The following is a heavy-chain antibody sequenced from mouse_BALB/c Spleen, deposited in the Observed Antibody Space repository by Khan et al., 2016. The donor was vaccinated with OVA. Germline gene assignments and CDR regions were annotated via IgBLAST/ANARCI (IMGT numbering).Heavy chain of an antibody. Sequence: QVQLKEFGAELVKPGASVRLSCKASGYTFTSYYLYWVKQRPGQGLESIGDINPSSGGTNFNEKFKSKATLTVDKSSSTAYIQLNSLTSEDSAVYYCSRSGYGSFAYWGQGTLVTVSA. V-gene: IGHV1S81*02. J-gene: IGHJ3*01. CDR3: SRSGYGSFAY. CDR1: GYTFTSYY. CDR2: INPSSGGT. D-gene: IGHD2-2*01.